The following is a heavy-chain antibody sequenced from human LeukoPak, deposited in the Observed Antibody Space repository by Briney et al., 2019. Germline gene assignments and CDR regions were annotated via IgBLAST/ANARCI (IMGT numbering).Heavy chain of an antibody. CDR3: ARSLATYNSRAVFDY. CDR2: IKQDGSEK. Sequence: GGSLRLSCAVSGFTFSSYWMSWVRQAPGKGLEWVANIKQDGSEKYYVDSVKGRFTISRDNAKNSLYLQMNSLRAEDTAVYSCARSLATYNSRAVFDYWGQGTLVTVSS. CDR1: GFTFSSYW. D-gene: IGHD6-13*01. J-gene: IGHJ4*02. V-gene: IGHV3-7*01.